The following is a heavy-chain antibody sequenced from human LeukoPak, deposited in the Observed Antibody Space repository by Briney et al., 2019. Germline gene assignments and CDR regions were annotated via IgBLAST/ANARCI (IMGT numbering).Heavy chain of an antibody. CDR2: IYYSGST. Sequence: SETLSLTCAVYGGSFSSYYWSWIRQPPGKGLEWIGYIYYSGSTNYNPSLKSRVTISVDTSKNQFSLKLSSVTAADTAVYYCARETYDSSGYPPGYFDYWGQGTLVTVSS. V-gene: IGHV4-59*01. J-gene: IGHJ4*02. CDR3: ARETYDSSGYPPGYFDY. CDR1: GGSFSSYY. D-gene: IGHD3-22*01.